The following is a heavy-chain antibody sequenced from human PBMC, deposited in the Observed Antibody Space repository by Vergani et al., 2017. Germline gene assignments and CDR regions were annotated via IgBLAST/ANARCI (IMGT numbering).Heavy chain of an antibody. CDR2: IYHSGST. J-gene: IGHJ4*02. Sequence: QVQLQESGPGLVKPSGTLSLTCAVSGGSISSSNWWSWVRQPPGKGLEWIGEIYHSGSTNYNPSLKRRVTISVDKSKNQFSLKLSSVTAADTAVYYCAREGSWNYDSSGYYGSYFDYWGQGTLVTVSS. CDR1: GGSISSSNW. CDR3: AREGSWNYDSSGYYGSYFDY. V-gene: IGHV4-4*02. D-gene: IGHD3-22*01.